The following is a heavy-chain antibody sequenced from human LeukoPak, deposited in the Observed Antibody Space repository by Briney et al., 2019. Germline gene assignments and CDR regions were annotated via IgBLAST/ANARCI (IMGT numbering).Heavy chain of an antibody. CDR1: GGSISSYY. J-gene: IGHJ5*02. CDR2: INHSGST. CDR3: ARQWAVRGAGYNWFDP. V-gene: IGHV4-34*01. Sequence: SETLSLTCTVSGGSISSYYWSWIRQPPGKGLEWIGEINHSGSTNYNPSLKSRVTISVDTSKNQFSLKLSSVTAADTAVYYCARQWAVRGAGYNWFDPWGQGTLVTVSS. D-gene: IGHD3-10*01.